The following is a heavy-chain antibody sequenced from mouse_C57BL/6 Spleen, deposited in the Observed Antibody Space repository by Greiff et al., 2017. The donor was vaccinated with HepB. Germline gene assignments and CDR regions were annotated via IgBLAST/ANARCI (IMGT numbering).Heavy chain of an antibody. Sequence: VQLQQSGAELVMPGASVKLSCKASGYTFTSYWMHWVKQRPGQGLEWIGEIDPSDSYTNYNQKFKGKSTLTVDKSSSTAYMQLSRLTSEDSAVYYCARGGLRRGFAYWGQGTLVTVSA. CDR3: ARGGLRRGFAY. D-gene: IGHD2-4*01. CDR1: GYTFTSYW. J-gene: IGHJ3*01. V-gene: IGHV1-69*01. CDR2: IDPSDSYT.